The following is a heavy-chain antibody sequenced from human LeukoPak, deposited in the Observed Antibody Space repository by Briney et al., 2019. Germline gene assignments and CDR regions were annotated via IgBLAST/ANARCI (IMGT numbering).Heavy chain of an antibody. D-gene: IGHD3-22*01. V-gene: IGHV3-33*01. CDR1: GFTFSSYG. J-gene: IGHJ4*02. CDR3: ARGPYYYDSSGLSELYYFDY. Sequence: GRSLRLSCAASGFTFSSYGMHWVRQAPGKGLEWMAIIWYDGSNKYYADSVKGRFTISRDNSKNTLYLQMNSLRAEDTAVYYCARGPYYYDSSGLSELYYFDYWGQGTLVTVSS. CDR2: IWYDGSNK.